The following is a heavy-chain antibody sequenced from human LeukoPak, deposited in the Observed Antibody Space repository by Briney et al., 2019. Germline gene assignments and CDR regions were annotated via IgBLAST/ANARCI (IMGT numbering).Heavy chain of an antibody. V-gene: IGHV1-69*04. J-gene: IGHJ6*02. CDR3: ARDSLADGMDV. CDR1: GGTFSSYA. Sequence: ASVKVSCKASGGTFSSYAISWVRQAPGQGLEWMGRIIPILGIANYAQKFQGRVTITADKSTSTAYMELSSLRSEDTAVYYCARDSLADGMDVWGQGTTVTVSS. CDR2: IIPILGIA.